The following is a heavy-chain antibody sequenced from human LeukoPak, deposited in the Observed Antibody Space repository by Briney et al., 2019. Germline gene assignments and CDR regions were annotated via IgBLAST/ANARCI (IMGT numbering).Heavy chain of an antibody. Sequence: ASVKVSCKASGYTFTNYYMHWVRQAPGQGLEWMGVINPSGGSTNYAQKFQGRVTMTRDMSTSTVYMELSSLRSEDTAVYYCARDLAGGGNYWGQGTLVDVSS. D-gene: IGHD3-16*01. CDR2: INPSGGST. J-gene: IGHJ4*02. V-gene: IGHV1-46*01. CDR3: ARDLAGGGNY. CDR1: GYTFTNYY.